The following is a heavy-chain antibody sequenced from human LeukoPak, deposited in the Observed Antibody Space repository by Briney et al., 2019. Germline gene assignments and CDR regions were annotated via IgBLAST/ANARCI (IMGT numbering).Heavy chain of an antibody. CDR1: GYSISSGYY. CDR2: VYHTGST. D-gene: IGHD3-22*01. V-gene: IGHV4-38-2*01. Sequence: SETLSLTCAASGYSISSGYYWVWIRQPPGKGLEWIGSVYHTGSTYYHPSLKSRVTLSLDTSKNQFSLRLTSVTAADTALYYCASHYYASSGSLFDSWGRGSLVTVSS. CDR3: ASHYYASSGSLFDS. J-gene: IGHJ4*02.